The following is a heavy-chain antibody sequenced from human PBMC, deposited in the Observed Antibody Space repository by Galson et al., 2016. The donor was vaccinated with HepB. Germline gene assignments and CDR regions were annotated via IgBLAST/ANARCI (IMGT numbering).Heavy chain of an antibody. Sequence: QVQLQESGPGLVKPSQTLSLTCTVSGGSISSYYWSWIRQPAGKGLEWIGRIYTSGSTNYNPSLKSRVTMSVDTSKNQFSLKLSSVTAADTAVYYCARDGDCSGGSCYVGYYGMDVWGKGTTVTVSS. CDR1: GGSISSYY. CDR2: IYTSGST. D-gene: IGHD2-15*01. V-gene: IGHV4-4*07. J-gene: IGHJ6*04. CDR3: ARDGDCSGGSCYVGYYGMDV.